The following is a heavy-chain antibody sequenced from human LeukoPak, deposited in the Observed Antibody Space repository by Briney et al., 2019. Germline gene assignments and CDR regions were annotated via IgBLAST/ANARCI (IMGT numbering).Heavy chain of an antibody. D-gene: IGHD3-10*01. V-gene: IGHV1-2*02. CDR2: ISPNNGVT. J-gene: IGHJ6*03. CDR3: ARDPGRGKYYYYMDV. Sequence: GASVKVSCKASGYTFTGYYMHWVRQAPGQGLEWMGWISPNNGVTNYAQKFQGRVTMTRDTSISTAYMELSRLKSDDTAVYYCARDPGRGKYYYYMDVWGKGTTVTISS. CDR1: GYTFTGYY.